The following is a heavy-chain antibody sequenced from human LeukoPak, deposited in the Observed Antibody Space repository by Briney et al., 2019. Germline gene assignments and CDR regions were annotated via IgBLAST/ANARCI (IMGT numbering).Heavy chain of an antibody. CDR3: ARASDTAMVHFDY. CDR1: GGSISSGGHY. CDR2: TYYSGST. V-gene: IGHV4-31*03. J-gene: IGHJ4*02. D-gene: IGHD5-18*01. Sequence: PSETLSLTCTVSGGSISSGGHYFTWIRQHPGKGLEWIGYTYYSGSTYYNPSLKSRVTISVDTSKNQFSLKLSSVTAADTAVYYFARASDTAMVHFDYWGQGTLVTVSS.